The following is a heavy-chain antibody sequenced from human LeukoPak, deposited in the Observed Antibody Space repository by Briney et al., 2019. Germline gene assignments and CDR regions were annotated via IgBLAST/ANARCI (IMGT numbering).Heavy chain of an antibody. Sequence: SENLSLTCTVSGGPISSYYWSWVRQPPGKGLERIGYIYYSGSTNYNPSLKSRVTISVDTSKNQFSLKLSSVTAADTAVYYCARDFVGRGIDYWGQGTLVTVSS. CDR1: GGPISSYY. V-gene: IGHV4-59*01. CDR2: IYYSGST. J-gene: IGHJ4*02. CDR3: ARDFVGRGIDY. D-gene: IGHD3-10*01.